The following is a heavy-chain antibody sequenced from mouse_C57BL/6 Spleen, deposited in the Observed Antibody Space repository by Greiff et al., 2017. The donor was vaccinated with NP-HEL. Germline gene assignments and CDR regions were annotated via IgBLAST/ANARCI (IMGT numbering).Heavy chain of an antibody. V-gene: IGHV1-42*01. D-gene: IGHD2-4*01. CDR2: INPSTGGT. Sequence: VQLKQSGPELVKPGASVKISCKASGYSFTGYYMNWVKQSPEKSLEWIGEINPSTGGTTYNQKFKAKATLTVDKSSSTAYMQLKSLTSEDSAVYYCARSGIYYDYDGGFAYWGQGTLVTVSA. CDR3: ARSGIYYDYDGGFAY. CDR1: GYSFTGYY. J-gene: IGHJ3*01.